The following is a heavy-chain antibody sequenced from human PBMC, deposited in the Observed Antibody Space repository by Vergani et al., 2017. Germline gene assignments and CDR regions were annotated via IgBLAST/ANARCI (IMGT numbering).Heavy chain of an antibody. V-gene: IGHV3-49*04. D-gene: IGHD4-23*01. J-gene: IGHJ6*02. Sequence: EVQLVESGGGVVQPGRSLRLSCTASGFTFGDYDMSWVRQAPGKGLEWVGFLRRRAYGGTAEHAASVKGRFTISRDASQSIAYLQMNSLKTEETAVYYCTRGDTVVNPGGDYYSNGMDVWGQGTTVTVSS. CDR2: LRRRAYGGTA. CDR3: TRGDTVVNPGGDYYSNGMDV. CDR1: GFTFGDYD.